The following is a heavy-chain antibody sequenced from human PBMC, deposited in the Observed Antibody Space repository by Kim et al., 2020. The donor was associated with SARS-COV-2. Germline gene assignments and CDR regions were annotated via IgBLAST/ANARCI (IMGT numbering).Heavy chain of an antibody. V-gene: IGHV3-74*01. J-gene: IGHJ6*02. CDR3: ARGIFRDGFDV. CDR2: ISNDGGVT. Sequence: GGSLRLSCAASGFRSSNYYVNWVRQRPGKGLEWVSRISNDGGVTHYADSVRGRFTMSRDSAENTVYLQMNSLSAEDTAVYFCARGIFRDGFDVWGQEPTVSVSS. D-gene: IGHD2-15*01. CDR1: GFRSSNYY.